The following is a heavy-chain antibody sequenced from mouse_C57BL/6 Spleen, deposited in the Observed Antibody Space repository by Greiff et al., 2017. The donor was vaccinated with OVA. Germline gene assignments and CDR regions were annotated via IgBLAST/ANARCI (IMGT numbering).Heavy chain of an antibody. J-gene: IGHJ3*01. V-gene: IGHV1-69*01. CDR3: ARMGENSSCAY. CDR1: GYTFTSYW. D-gene: IGHD3-1*01. Sequence: VQLKQPGAELVMPGASVKLSCKASGYTFTSYWMHWVKQRPGQGLEWIGEIDPSDSYTNYNQKFKGKSTLTVDKSSSTAYMQLSSLTSEDSAVYYCARMGENSSCAYWGQGTLVTVSA. CDR2: IDPSDSYT.